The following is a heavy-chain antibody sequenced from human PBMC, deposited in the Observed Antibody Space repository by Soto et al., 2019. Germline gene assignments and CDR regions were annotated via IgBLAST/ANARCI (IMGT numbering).Heavy chain of an antibody. CDR2: IYHSGTT. CDR3: ARASAVVGGGFDL. Sequence: PSETLSLTCSVSGGSISNGDYYWTWIRQPPGKGLEWIGFIYHSGTTYYSPSLRSRLSISMDTSKNLFSLNLSSVIAADTAVYYCARASAVVGGGFDLWGPGTLVTVSS. CDR1: GGSISNGDYY. V-gene: IGHV4-30-4*01. D-gene: IGHD5-18*01. J-gene: IGHJ4*02.